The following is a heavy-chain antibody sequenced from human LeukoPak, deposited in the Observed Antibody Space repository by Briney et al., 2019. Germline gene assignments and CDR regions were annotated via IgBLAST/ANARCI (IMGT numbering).Heavy chain of an antibody. J-gene: IGHJ4*02. CDR3: ATDPGYSGLFDY. V-gene: IGHV1-24*01. CDR2: FDPEDGET. CDR1: GYTLTDLS. Sequence: GASVKVSCKVSGYTLTDLSMHWVRQAPGKGLEWMGGFDPEDGETIYAQKFQGRVTMSEDTSTDTAYMELSSLRSEDTAVYYCATDPGYSGLFDYWGQGTLVTVSS. D-gene: IGHD5-12*01.